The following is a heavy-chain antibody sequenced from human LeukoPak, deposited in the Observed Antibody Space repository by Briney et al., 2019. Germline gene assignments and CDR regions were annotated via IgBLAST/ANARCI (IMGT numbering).Heavy chain of an antibody. D-gene: IGHD3-10*01. CDR1: GYTFTGYY. V-gene: IGHV1-2*02. J-gene: IGHJ4*02. Sequence: ASVKVSCKASGYTFTGYYMHWVRQAPGQGLEWMGWINPNSGGTNFAQKFQGRLTMTRDTSISTAYMELRRLRSDDTAVYYCARDRHYYGSGSYYNLYYFDYWGQGTLVTVSS. CDR2: INPNSGGT. CDR3: ARDRHYYGSGSYYNLYYFDY.